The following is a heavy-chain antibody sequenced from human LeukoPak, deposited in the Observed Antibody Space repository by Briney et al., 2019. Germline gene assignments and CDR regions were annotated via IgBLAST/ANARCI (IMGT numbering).Heavy chain of an antibody. J-gene: IGHJ6*03. Sequence: GGSLRLSCAASGFTFSTYAMSWVRQTPGKGLEWVSDISGNGADTYYADSVKGRLTISRDNAKNSLYLQMNSLRDEDTAVYYCARDLRRNMDVWGKGTTVTVSS. CDR1: GFTFSTYA. CDR2: ISGNGADT. V-gene: IGHV3-23*01. CDR3: ARDLRRNMDV.